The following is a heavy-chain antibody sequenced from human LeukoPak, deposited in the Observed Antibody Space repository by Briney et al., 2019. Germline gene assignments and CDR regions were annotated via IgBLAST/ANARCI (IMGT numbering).Heavy chain of an antibody. V-gene: IGHV3-30-3*01. Sequence: GGSLRLSCAASGFTFSSYWMSWARQAPGKGLEWVAVISYDGSNKYYADSVKGRFTISRDNSKNTLYLQMNSLRAEDTAVYYCARVYCSSTSCYMGLGYYYYGMDVWGQGTTVTVSS. CDR1: GFTFSSYW. CDR2: ISYDGSNK. J-gene: IGHJ6*02. CDR3: ARVYCSSTSCYMGLGYYYYGMDV. D-gene: IGHD2-2*02.